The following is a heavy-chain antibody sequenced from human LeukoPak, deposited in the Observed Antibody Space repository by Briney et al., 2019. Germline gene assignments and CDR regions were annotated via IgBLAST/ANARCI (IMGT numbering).Heavy chain of an antibody. D-gene: IGHD3-22*01. V-gene: IGHV4-34*01. CDR3: ARGHSYGLREWLLRRGHFDY. CDR1: GFTFSNAY. J-gene: IGHJ4*02. CDR2: INHSGST. Sequence: GSLRLSCAASGFTFSNAYMNWVRQPPGKGLEWIGEINHSGSTNYNPSLKSRVTISVDTSKNQFSLKLSSVTAADTAVYYCARGHSYGLREWLLRRGHFDYWGQGTLVTVSS.